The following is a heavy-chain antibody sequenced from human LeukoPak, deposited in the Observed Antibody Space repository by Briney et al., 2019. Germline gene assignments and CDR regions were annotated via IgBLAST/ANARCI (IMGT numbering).Heavy chain of an antibody. J-gene: IGHJ4*03. CDR1: GGSFSRFY. D-gene: IGHD5-24*01. V-gene: IGHV4-34*01. CDR2: IDHRGDT. Sequence: SETLSLTCAVYGGSFSRFYWSWIRQSPGKGLEWITEIDHRGDTNYNPSVKSRVTVSVDTSKNQFSLKVRSLSAADTAVYYCARGATISETGYFDFWGQGTLVTVSS. CDR3: ARGATISETGYFDF.